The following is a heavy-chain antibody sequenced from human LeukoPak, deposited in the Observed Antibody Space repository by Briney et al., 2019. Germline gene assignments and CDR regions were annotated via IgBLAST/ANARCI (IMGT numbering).Heavy chain of an antibody. D-gene: IGHD2-21*02. CDR3: ARAPFLAYCGGDCYFFDY. J-gene: IGHJ4*02. V-gene: IGHV3-53*04. CDR1: GFTVSSNY. Sequence: GGSLRLSCAASGFTVSSNYISWVRQAPGKGLEWVSVIYSGGGTYYADSVRGRFTISRQNSKNTLYLQMNSLRAEDTAVYYCARAPFLAYCGGDCYFFDYWGQGTLVTVSS. CDR2: IYSGGGT.